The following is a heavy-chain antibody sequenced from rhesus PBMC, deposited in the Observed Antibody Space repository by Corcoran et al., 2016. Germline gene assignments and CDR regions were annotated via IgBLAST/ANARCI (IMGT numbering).Heavy chain of an antibody. V-gene: IGHV3S42*01. D-gene: IGHD6-25*01. J-gene: IGHJ4*01. Sequence: EVQLVESGGGLAKPGGSLRLSCAASGFTFSSYWMNWFRQTPGKGLEWFSAINSGGGSTYYADSVKGRFTISRDNSKNTLSLQMNSLRAEDTAVYYCAKVGGSWGYWGQGVLVTVSS. CDR3: AKVGGSWGY. CDR1: GFTFSSYW. CDR2: INSGGGST.